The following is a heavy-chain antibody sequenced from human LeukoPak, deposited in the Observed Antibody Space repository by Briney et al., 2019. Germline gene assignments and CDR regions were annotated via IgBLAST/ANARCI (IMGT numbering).Heavy chain of an antibody. Sequence: SVKVSCKASGGSYVITWVRQAPGQGLEWMGRIIPVLGVSNFAQKFQGRVTITADKSTSTAYMELSSLRSEDTAVYYCARSVPRGHHTVTIYYFDYWGQGTLVTVSS. D-gene: IGHD4-17*01. V-gene: IGHV1-69*04. CDR3: ARSVPRGHHTVTIYYFDY. CDR1: GGSYV. J-gene: IGHJ4*02. CDR2: IIPVLGVS.